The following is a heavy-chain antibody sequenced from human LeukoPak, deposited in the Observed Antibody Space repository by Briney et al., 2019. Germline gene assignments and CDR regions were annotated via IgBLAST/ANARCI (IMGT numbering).Heavy chain of an antibody. CDR2: IYYSGST. D-gene: IGHD3-10*01. CDR1: GGSISSSSYY. Sequence: PSETLSLTCTVSGGSISSSSYYWGWLRQPPGKGLEWIGSIYYSGSTYYNPSLKSRVTISVDTSKNQFSLKLSSVTAADTAVYYCARDPLYYYGSGTGPPYWGQGILVTVSS. CDR3: ARDPLYYYGSGTGPPY. J-gene: IGHJ4*02. V-gene: IGHV4-39*07.